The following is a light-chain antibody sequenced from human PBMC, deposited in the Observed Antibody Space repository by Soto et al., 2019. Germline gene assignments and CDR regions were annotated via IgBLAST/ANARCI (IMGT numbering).Light chain of an antibody. CDR2: AAS. CDR3: QQYGHSPRT. J-gene: IGKJ1*01. Sequence: EIVLTQSPGTLSLSPGDRATLSCKASQSVADNYLAWYQQKPGQAPRLLIYAASRRAIGIPDTFSGSGSGTDFTLTITGLEPEDFALYYCQQYGHSPRTFGQGTKVDIK. V-gene: IGKV3-20*01. CDR1: QSVADNY.